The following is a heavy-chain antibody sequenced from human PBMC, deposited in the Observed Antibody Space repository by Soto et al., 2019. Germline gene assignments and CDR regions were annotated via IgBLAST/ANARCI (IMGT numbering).Heavy chain of an antibody. V-gene: IGHV1-69*01. CDR3: ARLSRPNYYDTSGFFKDNWFDP. J-gene: IGHJ5*02. D-gene: IGHD3-22*01. Sequence: QVQLVQSGAEVKKPGSSMKVSCKASGGTFKSYDINWVRQAPGQGLEWMGGIIPIVETPKYAQKFQGRVTITADESTNTVYMELSSLRSEDTAMYYCARLSRPNYYDTSGFFKDNWFDPWGQGTLVTVSS. CDR1: GGTFKSYD. CDR2: IIPIVETP.